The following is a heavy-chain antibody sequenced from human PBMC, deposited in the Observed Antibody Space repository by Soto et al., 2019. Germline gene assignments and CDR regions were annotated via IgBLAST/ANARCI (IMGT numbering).Heavy chain of an antibody. Sequence: PSETLSLTCAVYGGSFSGYYWTWIRQPPGTGLEWIGEINHSGSTNYNPSLKSRVTISVDTSKNQFSLKLSSVTAADTAVYYCARRRLRLGEFDYWGQGTLVTVSS. D-gene: IGHD3-16*01. J-gene: IGHJ4*02. CDR3: ARRRLRLGEFDY. CDR2: INHSGST. V-gene: IGHV4-34*01. CDR1: GGSFSGYY.